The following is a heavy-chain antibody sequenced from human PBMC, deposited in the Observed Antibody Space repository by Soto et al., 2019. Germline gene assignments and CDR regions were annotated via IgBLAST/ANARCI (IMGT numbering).Heavy chain of an antibody. V-gene: IGHV3-23*01. CDR2: IRARGDKT. CDR3: AKDWGSGWLRSYFDS. D-gene: IGHD6-19*01. Sequence: EVQLLESGGDLVQPGGSLRLSCAASGFTFNTYGMSWVRQAPGKGLEWLAVIRARGDKTYYADSVKGRFTISRDNSKNTLYLQMNSLRAEDTAVYFCAKDWGSGWLRSYFDSWGQGTLVTVSS. J-gene: IGHJ4*02. CDR1: GFTFNTYG.